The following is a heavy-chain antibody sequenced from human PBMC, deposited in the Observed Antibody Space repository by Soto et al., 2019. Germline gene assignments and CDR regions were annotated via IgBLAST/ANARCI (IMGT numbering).Heavy chain of an antibody. Sequence: QVQLVQSGAEVKKPGASVKVSCKVSGYSLTELAMHWVRQAPGKGLEWMGGFHPEDGETIYAQKFQGRVTMTEATSKDTAYMELSSLRSEETAVYYCATFGSRSGDGGVIVYWGQGTLVTVSS. V-gene: IGHV1-24*01. CDR3: ATFGSRSGDGGVIVY. CDR1: GYSLTELA. CDR2: FHPEDGET. J-gene: IGHJ4*02. D-gene: IGHD3-16*01.